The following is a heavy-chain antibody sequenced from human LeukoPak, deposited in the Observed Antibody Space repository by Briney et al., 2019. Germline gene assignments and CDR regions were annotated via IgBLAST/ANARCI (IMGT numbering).Heavy chain of an antibody. CDR3: AREPLPYCSGGSCYESAIDY. Sequence: PSETLSLTCTVSGGSIGSYYWSWIRQPAGKGLEWIGRIYTSGSTNYNPSLKSRVTMSVDTSKNQFSLKLSSVTAADTAVYYCAREPLPYCSGGSCYESAIDYWGQGTLVTVSS. CDR2: IYTSGST. V-gene: IGHV4-4*07. D-gene: IGHD2-15*01. J-gene: IGHJ4*02. CDR1: GGSIGSYY.